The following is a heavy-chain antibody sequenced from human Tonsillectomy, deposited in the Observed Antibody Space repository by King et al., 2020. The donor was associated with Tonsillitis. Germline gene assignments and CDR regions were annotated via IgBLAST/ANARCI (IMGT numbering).Heavy chain of an antibody. CDR1: GGSISSYY. J-gene: IGHJ4*02. CDR2: IYYSGNT. CDR3: ARGISVYDSSGFYDY. Sequence: QLQESGPGLVKPSETLSLTCTVSGGSISSYYWSWIRQPPGKGLEWIGYIYYSGNTSYNPSLKSRVTISVDTSKNQFSPKLSSVTAADTAVYYCARGISVYDSSGFYDYWGQGTLVTVSS. V-gene: IGHV4-59*01. D-gene: IGHD3-22*01.